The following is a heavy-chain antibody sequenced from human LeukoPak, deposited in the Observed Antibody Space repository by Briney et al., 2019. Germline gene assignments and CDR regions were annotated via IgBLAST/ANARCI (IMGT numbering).Heavy chain of an antibody. Sequence: GGSLRLSCSVSGFTFSDYEVNWVRQAPGKGLEWIPYISSSGTSIYYANSVKGRFTVSRDNAKNTVHLQMNTLRAEDTALYYCAREAASCGGDCLDYWGQGTLVTVSS. D-gene: IGHD2-21*01. J-gene: IGHJ4*02. CDR1: GFTFSDYE. V-gene: IGHV3-48*03. CDR2: ISSSGTSI. CDR3: AREAASCGGDCLDY.